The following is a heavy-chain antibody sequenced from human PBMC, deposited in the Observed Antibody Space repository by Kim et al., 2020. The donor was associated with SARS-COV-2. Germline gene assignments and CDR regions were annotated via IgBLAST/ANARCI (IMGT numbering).Heavy chain of an antibody. D-gene: IGHD2-2*01. CDR2: IYYSGST. CDR3: ARDGLGGSAMPVWFDP. J-gene: IGHJ5*02. Sequence: SETLSLTCTVSGGSVSSGSYYWSWIRQPPGKGLEWIGYIYYSGSTNYNPSLKSRVTISVDTSKNQFSLKLSSVTAADTAVYYCARDGLGGSAMPVWFDPWGQGTLVTVSS. CDR1: GGSVSSGSYY. V-gene: IGHV4-61*01.